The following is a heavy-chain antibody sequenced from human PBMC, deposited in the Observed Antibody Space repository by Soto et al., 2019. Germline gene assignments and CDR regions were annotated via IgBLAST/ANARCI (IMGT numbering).Heavy chain of an antibody. CDR2: IYYSGST. V-gene: IGHV4-59*01. CDR3: ARSRIAAAGIDY. Sequence: SETLSLTCTVSGGSISSYYWSWIRQPPGKGLEWIGYIYYSGSTNYNPSLKSRVTISVDTSKNQFSLKLSSVTAADTAVCYCARSRIAAAGIDYWGQGTLVTVSS. D-gene: IGHD6-13*01. CDR1: GGSISSYY. J-gene: IGHJ4*02.